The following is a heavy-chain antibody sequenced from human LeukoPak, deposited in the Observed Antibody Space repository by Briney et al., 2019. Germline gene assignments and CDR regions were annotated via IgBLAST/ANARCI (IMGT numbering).Heavy chain of an antibody. CDR1: GFTFRGYE. Sequence: GGSLRLSCAASGFTFRGYEMNWVRQAPGKGLEWISYICGRGKTIYYADSVKGRFTISRDNSKNTLYLQMNGLRAEDTAVYYCARDRYPVGGLRYFDWPAPFDPWGQGTLVTVSS. D-gene: IGHD3-9*01. J-gene: IGHJ5*02. V-gene: IGHV3-48*03. CDR3: ARDRYPVGGLRYFDWPAPFDP. CDR2: ICGRGKTI.